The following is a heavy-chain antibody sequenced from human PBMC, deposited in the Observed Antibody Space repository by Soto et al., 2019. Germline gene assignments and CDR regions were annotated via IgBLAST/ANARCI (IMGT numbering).Heavy chain of an antibody. CDR1: GFTFSDYA. Sequence: QVQLVESGGGAVLAGMSLRLSCAGSGFTFSDYAMYWVRQAPGKGLEWVAVTSDDGSKRYYTGSVTGRFTITRDNSKKALSLQMNIMRREYTAVNYCAEGSPDCSWLDWGQGTLVAVVS. D-gene: IGHD6-19*01. CDR3: AEGSPDCSWLD. CDR2: TSDDGSKR. J-gene: IGHJ4*02. V-gene: IGHV3-30*18.